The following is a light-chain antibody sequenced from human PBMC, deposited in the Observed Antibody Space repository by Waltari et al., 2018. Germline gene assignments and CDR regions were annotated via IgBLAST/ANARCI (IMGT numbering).Light chain of an antibody. CDR1: SRDIGGSTY. J-gene: IGLJ2*01. V-gene: IGLV2-8*01. CDR3: SSFANNKRI. CDR2: EVN. Sequence: QSALAQPPSASGSPGQSITVSCPGTSRDIGGSTYVSWFQQPPGRGPRLIIYEVNQRPSGVPDRFSGSKSGNTAFLTVSGLQPEDEAHYHCSSFANNKRIFGGGTKLTVL.